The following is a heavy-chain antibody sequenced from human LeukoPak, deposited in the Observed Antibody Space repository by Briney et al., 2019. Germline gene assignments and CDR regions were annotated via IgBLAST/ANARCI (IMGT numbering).Heavy chain of an antibody. CDR3: ARLYFDWPDWYLDL. Sequence: SETLSLTCTVSGGSISSYYWSWIRQPPGKGLEWIGYIYYSGSTNYNPSLKSRVTISVDTSKNQFSLKLSSVAAADTAVYYCARLYFDWPDWYLDLWRRGTLVTVSS. CDR1: GGSISSYY. CDR2: IYYSGST. D-gene: IGHD3-9*01. J-gene: IGHJ2*01. V-gene: IGHV4-59*01.